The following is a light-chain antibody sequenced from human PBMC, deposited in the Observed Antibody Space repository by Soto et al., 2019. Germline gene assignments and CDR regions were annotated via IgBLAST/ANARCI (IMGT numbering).Light chain of an antibody. CDR3: QQYDDWPRWT. CDR2: RAS. V-gene: IGKV3-15*01. J-gene: IGKJ1*01. CDR1: QTVSYN. Sequence: EIVMTQSPATLSVSPGETATLTCRASQTVSYNFPWYQQKPGQPPRLLFYRASTRATGVPDRFSASGFATEFTLSITGLQSEDFALYYCQQYDDWPRWTLGQGTKVEMK.